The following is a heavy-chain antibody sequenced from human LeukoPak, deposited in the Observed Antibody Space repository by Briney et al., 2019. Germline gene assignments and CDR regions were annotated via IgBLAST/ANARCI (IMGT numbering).Heavy chain of an antibody. D-gene: IGHD1-26*01. Sequence: ASVKVSCKASGYTFTSYDINWVRQATGQGLEWMGWMNPNSGNTGYAQKFQGRVTMTRNTSISTAYMELSSLRSEDTAVHYCARGRVSGSYHPWIYWGQGTLVTVSS. J-gene: IGHJ4*02. V-gene: IGHV1-8*01. CDR2: MNPNSGNT. CDR1: GYTFTSYD. CDR3: ARGRVSGSYHPWIY.